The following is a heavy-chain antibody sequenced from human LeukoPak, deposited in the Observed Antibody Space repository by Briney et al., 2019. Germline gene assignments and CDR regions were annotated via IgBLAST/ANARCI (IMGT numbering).Heavy chain of an antibody. CDR2: IYTSGST. V-gene: IGHV4-4*07. CDR3: ARTTVTTYYYYMDV. J-gene: IGHJ6*03. Sequence: SETLSLTCTVSGGSISSYYWSWIRQPAGKGLEWIGRIYTSGSTNYNPSLKSRVTISVDKSKNQFSLKLSSVTAADTAVYYCARTTVTTYYYYMDVWGKGTTVTVSS. D-gene: IGHD4-11*01. CDR1: GGSISSYY.